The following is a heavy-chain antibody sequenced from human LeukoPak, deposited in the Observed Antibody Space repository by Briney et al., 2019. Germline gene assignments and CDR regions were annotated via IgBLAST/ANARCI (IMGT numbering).Heavy chain of an antibody. J-gene: IGHJ4*02. V-gene: IGHV7-4-1*02. CDR1: GYTFTSYA. D-gene: IGHD6-19*01. CDR3: ARDIQGVTVAGDY. Sequence: EASVKVSCKASGYTFTSYAMNWVRQAPGQGLEWMGWINTDTGNPTYAQGFTGRFILSLDTSVSTAYLQINTLKAEDTAVYYCARDIQGVTVAGDYWGQGTLVTVSS. CDR2: INTDTGNP.